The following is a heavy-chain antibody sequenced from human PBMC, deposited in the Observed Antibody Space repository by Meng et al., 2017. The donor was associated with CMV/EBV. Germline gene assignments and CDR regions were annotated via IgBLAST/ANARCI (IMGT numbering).Heavy chain of an antibody. CDR3: ARDYKFMITSVDY. CDR1: GFTFSSYA. J-gene: IGHJ4*02. CDR2: ISYDGSNK. D-gene: IGHD3-16*01. Sequence: GSLRLSCAASGFTFSSYAMHWVRQAPGKGLEWVAVISYDGSNKYYADSVKGRFTISRDNSKNTLYLQMNSLRAEDTAVYYCARDYKFMITSVDYWGQGTLVTVSS. V-gene: IGHV3-30*04.